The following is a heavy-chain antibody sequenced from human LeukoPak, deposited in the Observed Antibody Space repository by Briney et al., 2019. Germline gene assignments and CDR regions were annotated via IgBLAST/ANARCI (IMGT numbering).Heavy chain of an antibody. CDR2: ISGSGAST. D-gene: IGHD2-2*01. J-gene: IGHJ4*02. V-gene: IGHV3-23*01. CDR3: AKDRTCSSTSCYWPY. Sequence: PGGSLRLSCEASGVTFSSYVMSWVRQAPGKGLEWVSGISGSGASTYYADSVKGRFTISRDSSKSILHLQMNSLRAEDTAVYYCAKDRTCSSTSCYWPYWGQGTLVTVSS. CDR1: GVTFSSYV.